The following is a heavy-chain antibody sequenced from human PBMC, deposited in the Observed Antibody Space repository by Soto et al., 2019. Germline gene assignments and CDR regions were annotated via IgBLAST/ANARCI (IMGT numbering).Heavy chain of an antibody. V-gene: IGHV1-69*13. CDR3: ARAYDFWSGYYNWFDP. CDR1: GGTFSSYA. Sequence: ASVKLSCKASGGTFSSYAISSVRQAPGQGLEWMGGIIPIFGTANDAQKFQGRVTITADECTSTAYMGLSSLRYEDTAVYSCARAYDFWSGYYNWFDPWGQGTLVTVSS. CDR2: IIPIFGTA. J-gene: IGHJ5*02. D-gene: IGHD3-3*01.